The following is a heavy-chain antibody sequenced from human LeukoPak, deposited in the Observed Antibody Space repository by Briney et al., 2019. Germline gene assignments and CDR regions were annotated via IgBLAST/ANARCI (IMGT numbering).Heavy chain of an antibody. Sequence: SETLSLTCTVSGGSISSYYWTWIRQPPGKGLEWIGYIYYSGNTNYNPSLKSRVTISVDTSKNQFSLKLSSVTAADTAVYYCARAYGDYEGFDYWGQGTLVTVSS. CDR3: ARAYGDYEGFDY. D-gene: IGHD4-17*01. J-gene: IGHJ4*02. V-gene: IGHV4-59*01. CDR1: GGSISSYY. CDR2: IYYSGNT.